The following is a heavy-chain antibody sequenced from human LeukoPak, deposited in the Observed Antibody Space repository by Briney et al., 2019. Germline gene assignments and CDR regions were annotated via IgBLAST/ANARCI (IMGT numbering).Heavy chain of an antibody. Sequence: PGGSLRLSCAASGFTFSSYSMNWVRQAPGQGLEWVSSISSSSSYIYYADSVKGRFPISRDNAKNSLYLQMNSLRAEDTAVYYCARDCSGGSCYPRQYYFDYWGQGTLVTVSS. V-gene: IGHV3-21*01. CDR3: ARDCSGGSCYPRQYYFDY. J-gene: IGHJ4*02. D-gene: IGHD2-15*01. CDR2: ISSSSSYI. CDR1: GFTFSSYS.